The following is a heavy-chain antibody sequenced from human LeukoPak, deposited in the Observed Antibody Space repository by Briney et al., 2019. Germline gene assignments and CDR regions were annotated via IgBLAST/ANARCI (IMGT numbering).Heavy chain of an antibody. J-gene: IGHJ4*02. CDR2: IYHSGST. D-gene: IGHD1-14*01. CDR1: GGSISSGGYS. CDR3: ARSDHPRYYFDY. V-gene: IGHV4-30-2*01. Sequence: SQTLSLTCAVSGGSISSGGYSWSWIRQPPGKGLEWIGYIYHSGSTYYNPSLKSRVTISVDRSKNQFSLKLSSVTAADTAVYYCARSDHPRYYFDYWGQGTLVTVSS.